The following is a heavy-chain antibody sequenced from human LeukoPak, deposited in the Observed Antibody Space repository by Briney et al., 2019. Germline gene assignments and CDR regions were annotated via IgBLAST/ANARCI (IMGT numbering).Heavy chain of an antibody. CDR2: MYYRGST. Sequence: PSETLSLTCTVSGGSISSSSYYWGWIRQPPGKGLEWIGSMYYRGSTYYNPSLKSRVTISADTSKNQFSLRLSSVTAADTAVYYCARDPDVYTDVWGKGTTVTVSS. CDR3: ARDPDVYTDV. V-gene: IGHV4-39*07. J-gene: IGHJ6*03. CDR1: GGSISSSSYY.